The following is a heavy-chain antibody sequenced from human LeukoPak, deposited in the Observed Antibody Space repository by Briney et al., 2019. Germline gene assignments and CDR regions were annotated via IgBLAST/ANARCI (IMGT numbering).Heavy chain of an antibody. CDR1: GFTFSSYS. CDR3: AREARPMVILY. CDR2: ISSSSSTI. D-gene: IGHD6-6*01. V-gene: IGHV3-48*01. J-gene: IGHJ4*02. Sequence: GGSLRLSCAASGFTFSSYSMNWVLQAPGKGLEWVSYISSSSSTIYYADSVKGRFTISRDNAKNSLYLQMNSLRAEDTAVYYCAREARPMVILYWGQGTLVTVSS.